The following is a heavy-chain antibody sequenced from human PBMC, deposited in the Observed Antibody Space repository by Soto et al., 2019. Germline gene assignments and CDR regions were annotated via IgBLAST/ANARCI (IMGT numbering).Heavy chain of an antibody. CDR3: ARQTDDSYTFHAFDI. V-gene: IGHV4-39*01. CDR1: GGSISSNFYY. J-gene: IGHJ3*02. Sequence: QLQMQESGPGLVKPSETLSLTCTVSGGSISSNFYYWGWIRQPPGKGLQWIGNIYYRGSTNYTPSLKSPVTFSVDTSKNQFSLKLSSVTAADTVVYYCARQTDDSYTFHAFDIWGQGTMVTVSS. CDR2: IYYRGST. D-gene: IGHD3-16*01.